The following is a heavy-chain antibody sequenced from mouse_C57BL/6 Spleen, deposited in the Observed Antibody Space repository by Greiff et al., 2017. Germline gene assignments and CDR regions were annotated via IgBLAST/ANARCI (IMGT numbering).Heavy chain of an antibody. Sequence: VQLQQPGTELVKPGASVKLSCKASGYTFTSYWMHWVKQRPGQGLEWIGNINPSNGGTNYNEKFKSKATLTVDKSSSTAYMQLSSLTSEDSAVYYCARWITTVVATNDYAMDYWGQGTSVTVSS. CDR1: GYTFTSYW. V-gene: IGHV1-53*01. J-gene: IGHJ4*01. CDR3: ARWITTVVATNDYAMDY. CDR2: INPSNGGT. D-gene: IGHD1-1*01.